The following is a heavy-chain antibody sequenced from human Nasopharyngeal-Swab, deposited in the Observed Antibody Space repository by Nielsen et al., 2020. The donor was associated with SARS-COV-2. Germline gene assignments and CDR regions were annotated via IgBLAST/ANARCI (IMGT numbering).Heavy chain of an antibody. Sequence: ASVHVSCKASGYTFTSYVMHLFRQAPGQRPEWMGWFNGGTGNTEYSQKFQGRVTINRDTSARTAYMELSSLRSEDTAVYYCARDRVEAAGTSYYYYHMDVWGQGTTVTVSS. J-gene: IGHJ6*02. CDR1: GYTFTSYV. D-gene: IGHD6-13*01. CDR2: FNGGTGNT. CDR3: ARDRVEAAGTSYYYYHMDV. V-gene: IGHV1-3*01.